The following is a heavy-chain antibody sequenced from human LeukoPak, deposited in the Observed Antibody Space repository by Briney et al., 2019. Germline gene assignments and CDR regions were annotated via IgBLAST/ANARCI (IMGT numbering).Heavy chain of an antibody. CDR2: IYTSGST. J-gene: IGHJ6*03. Sequence: PSETLSLTCNVSGVSISSYYWSWIRQPAGKGLEWIGRIYTSGSTNYNPSLKSRVTISVDTSKNQFSLKLSSVTAADTAVYYCARVAGYCSGGSCYYYYYYMDVWGKGTTVTISS. V-gene: IGHV4-4*07. CDR1: GVSISSYY. CDR3: ARVAGYCSGGSCYYYYYYMDV. D-gene: IGHD2-15*01.